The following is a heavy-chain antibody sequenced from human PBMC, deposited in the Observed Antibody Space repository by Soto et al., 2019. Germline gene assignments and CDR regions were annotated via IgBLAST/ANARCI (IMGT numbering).Heavy chain of an antibody. CDR2: ISYDGSNK. V-gene: IGHV3-30*18. Sequence: QVQLVESGGGVVQPGRSLRLSCAASGFTFSSYGMHWVRQAPGEGLEWVAVISYDGSNKYYADSVKGRFTISRDNSKNTLYLQMNSLRAEDTAVYYCAKDVYYGSAIYYYYGMDVWGQGTTVTVSS. J-gene: IGHJ6*02. D-gene: IGHD3-10*01. CDR1: GFTFSSYG. CDR3: AKDVYYGSAIYYYYGMDV.